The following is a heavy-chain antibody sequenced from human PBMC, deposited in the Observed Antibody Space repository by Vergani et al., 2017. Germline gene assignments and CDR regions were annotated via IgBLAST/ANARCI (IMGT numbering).Heavy chain of an antibody. CDR3: AGALLRRARKSDYVVFDWFDP. Sequence: QVQLQQWGAGLLKPSETLSLTCAVYGGSFSGYYWSWIRQPPGKGLEWIGEINHSGSTNYNPSLKSRVTISVDTSKNQFSLKLSSVTAADTAVYYFAGALLRRARKSDYVVFDWFDPWGQGTLVTVSS. D-gene: IGHD4-17*01. V-gene: IGHV4-34*01. CDR2: INHSGST. J-gene: IGHJ5*02. CDR1: GGSFSGYY.